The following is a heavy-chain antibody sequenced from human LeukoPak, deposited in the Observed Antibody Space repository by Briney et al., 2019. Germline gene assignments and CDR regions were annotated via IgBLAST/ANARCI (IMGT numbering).Heavy chain of an antibody. CDR1: GFTFSSYG. J-gene: IGHJ4*02. V-gene: IGHV3-33*08. CDR3: ARDRSRESYSNYGIFGYYFDY. Sequence: LPGGSLRLSCAASGFTFSSYGMHWVRQAPGKGLEWVAVIWYDGSNKYYADSVKGRFTISRDNSKNTLYLQMNSLRAEDTAVYYCARDRSRESYSNYGIFGYYFDYWGQGTLVTVSS. D-gene: IGHD4-11*01. CDR2: IWYDGSNK.